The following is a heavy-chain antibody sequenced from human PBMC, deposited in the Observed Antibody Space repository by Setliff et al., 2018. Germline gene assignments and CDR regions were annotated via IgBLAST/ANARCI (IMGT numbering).Heavy chain of an antibody. CDR2: ISSDGSTV. Sequence: HPGGSLRLSCAASGFTFSPYIIHWVRQAPGKGLEWVSYISSDGSTVFYADSVKGRFTISRDNAKNSLYLQMNSLRADDAAVYYCARSSAPIKRDYMDVWGKGTTVTVSS. J-gene: IGHJ6*03. D-gene: IGHD2-2*02. CDR3: ARSSAPIKRDYMDV. V-gene: IGHV3-48*04. CDR1: GFTFSPYI.